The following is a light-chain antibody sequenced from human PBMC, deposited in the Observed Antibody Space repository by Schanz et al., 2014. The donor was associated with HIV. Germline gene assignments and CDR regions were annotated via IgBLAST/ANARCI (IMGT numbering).Light chain of an antibody. J-gene: IGLJ3*02. CDR3: ASWNVSLNGRV. V-gene: IGLV1-44*01. Sequence: QSVLTQPPSTSETPGQRVSISCSGSTSNIGSNTVTWYQQVPGTAPKLLILGDNHRPSGVPDRFSGSRSGTSASLAIGGLRSEDAADYYCASWNVSLNGRVFGGGTKLTVL. CDR2: GDN. CDR1: TSNIGSNT.